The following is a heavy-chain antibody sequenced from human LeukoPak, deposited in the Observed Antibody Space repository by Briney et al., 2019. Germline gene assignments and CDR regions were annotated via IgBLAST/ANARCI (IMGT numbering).Heavy chain of an antibody. V-gene: IGHV4-59*12. CDR3: ARDLGVRGASPFDY. CDR1: GGSISTYY. J-gene: IGHJ4*02. Sequence: SETLSLTCTVSGGSISTYYWSWIRQSPGKGLEYIGYINYRGTTDSNPSLKSRVTISVDTSKNQLSLKLSSVTAADTAVYYCARDLGVRGASPFDYWGQGTLVTVSS. CDR2: INYRGTT. D-gene: IGHD3-10*01.